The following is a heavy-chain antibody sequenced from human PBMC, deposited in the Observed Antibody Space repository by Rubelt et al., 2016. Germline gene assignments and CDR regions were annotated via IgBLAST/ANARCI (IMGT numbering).Heavy chain of an antibody. CDR3: ARSPRYDFEDNWFDP. J-gene: IGHJ5*02. D-gene: IGHD3-3*01. CDR2: INPSGGST. CDR1: GYTFTSYY. Sequence: QVQLVQSGAEVKKPGASVKVSCKASGYTFTSYYMHWVRQAPGQGLEWMGIINPSGGSTSYATMFQGRVTMTRDTSTSTVYMELSSLRSEDTAVYYCARSPRYDFEDNWFDPWGQGTLVTVSS. V-gene: IGHV1-46*01.